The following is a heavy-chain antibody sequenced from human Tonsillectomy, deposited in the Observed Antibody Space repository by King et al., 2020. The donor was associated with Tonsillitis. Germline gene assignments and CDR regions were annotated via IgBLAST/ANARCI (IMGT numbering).Heavy chain of an antibody. V-gene: IGHV4-39*07. CDR3: ASGSSWGLVDS. J-gene: IGHJ4*02. CDR2: VYYSGGT. Sequence: QLQESGPGLVKPSETLSLTCSVSGGSSGSSNYFWGWIRQPPGKALEWIGSVYYSGGTYYNPSLESRVAISVDTSKNQFSLKVSSVTAADTAVYFCASGSSWGLVDSWGQGTLVTVSS. CDR1: GGSSGSSNYF. D-gene: IGHD2-2*01.